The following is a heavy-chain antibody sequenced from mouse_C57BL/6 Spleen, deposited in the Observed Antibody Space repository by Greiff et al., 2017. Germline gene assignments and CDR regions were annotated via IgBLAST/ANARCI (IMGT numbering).Heavy chain of an antibody. V-gene: IGHV1-26*01. J-gene: IGHJ3*01. CDR1: GYTFTDYY. CDR2: INPNNGGT. CDR3: ARSGLAYYYGSRFAY. Sequence: EVQLQQSGPELVKPGASVKISCKASGYTFTDYYMNWVKQSHGKSLEWIGDINPNNGGTSYNQKFKGKATLTVDKSSSTAYMELRSLTSEDSAVXYCARSGLAYYYGSRFAYWGQGTLVTVAA. D-gene: IGHD1-1*01.